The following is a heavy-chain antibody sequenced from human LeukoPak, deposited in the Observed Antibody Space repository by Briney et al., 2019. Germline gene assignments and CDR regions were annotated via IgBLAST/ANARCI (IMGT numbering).Heavy chain of an antibody. Sequence: SETLSLTCIVSGGSISSYYWSWIRQPPGKGLEWIGYIYYSGSTNYNPSLKSRVTLSVDKSKNQFSLKLSSVTAADTAVYYCARDSSMVRGVIGPGAFDIWGQGTMVTVSS. V-gene: IGHV4-59*01. CDR1: GGSISSYY. J-gene: IGHJ3*02. CDR3: ARDSSMVRGVIGPGAFDI. CDR2: IYYSGST. D-gene: IGHD3-10*01.